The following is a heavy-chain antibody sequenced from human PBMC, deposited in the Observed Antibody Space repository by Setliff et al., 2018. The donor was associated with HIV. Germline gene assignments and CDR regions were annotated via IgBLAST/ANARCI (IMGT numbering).Heavy chain of an antibody. D-gene: IGHD3-16*02. V-gene: IGHV4-34*01. CDR1: GGSFRGYY. J-gene: IGHJ4*02. CDR2: INHSGST. Sequence: SETLSLTCAVYGGSFRGYYWSWIRQPPGKGLEWIGEINHSGSTNYNPSLKSRVTISVDTCKSQFSLKLSSVTAADTALYYCARGSDYIWGNYRFPFDYWGQGTLVTVSS. CDR3: ARGSDYIWGNYRFPFDY.